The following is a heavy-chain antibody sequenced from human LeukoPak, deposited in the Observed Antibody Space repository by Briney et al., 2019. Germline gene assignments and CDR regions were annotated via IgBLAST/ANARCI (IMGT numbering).Heavy chain of an antibody. J-gene: IGHJ4*02. D-gene: IGHD5-24*01. CDR2: IIPIFGIA. CDR3: ARDDGDGYNSN. V-gene: IGHV1-69*04. Sequence: ELMGRIIPIFGIANYAQKFQGRVTITADKSTSTAYMELSSLRSEDTAVYYCARDDGDGYNSNWGQGTLVTVSS.